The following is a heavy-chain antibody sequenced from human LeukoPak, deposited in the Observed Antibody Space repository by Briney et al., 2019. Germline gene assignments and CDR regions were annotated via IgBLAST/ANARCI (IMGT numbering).Heavy chain of an antibody. V-gene: IGHV3-21*01. CDR1: GFTFSSYS. CDR2: ISSSSSYI. D-gene: IGHD6-13*01. J-gene: IGHJ4*02. Sequence: GESLRLSCAASGFTFSSYSMNWVRQAPGKGLEWVPSISSSSSYIYYADSVKGRFTISRDNAKNSLYLQMNSLRAEDTAVYYCARDMSIAAAGTHRGDYWGQGTLVTVSS. CDR3: ARDMSIAAAGTHRGDY.